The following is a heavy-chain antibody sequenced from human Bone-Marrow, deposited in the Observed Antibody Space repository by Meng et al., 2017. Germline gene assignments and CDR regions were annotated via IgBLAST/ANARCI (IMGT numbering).Heavy chain of an antibody. CDR2: IYYSGST. CDR3: ARAGVGASRGYYFDY. CDR1: GGSISSSSYY. V-gene: IGHV4-39*07. J-gene: IGHJ4*02. D-gene: IGHD1-26*01. Sequence: SETLSLTCTVSGGSISSSSYYWGWIRQPPGKGLEWIGSIYYSGSTYYNPSLKSRVTISVDTSKNQFSLKVRSVTAADTAVYYCARAGVGASRGYYFDYWGQGTLVTVSS.